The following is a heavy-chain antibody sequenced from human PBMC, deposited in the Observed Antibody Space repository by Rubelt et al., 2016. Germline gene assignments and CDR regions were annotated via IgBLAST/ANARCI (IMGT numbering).Heavy chain of an antibody. V-gene: IGHV3-23*01. Sequence: EVQLLESGGGLVQPGGSLRLSCAASGFTFSSYAMSWVRQAPGKGLEWVSAISGSGGSTYYADSVKGRFTISRDNAKNTLYLRMNSLRAEDTAVYYCAKVPIRTVTSTFDYWGQGTLVTVSS. CDR2: ISGSGGST. D-gene: IGHD4-17*01. CDR1: GFTFSSYA. J-gene: IGHJ4*02. CDR3: AKVPIRTVTSTFDY.